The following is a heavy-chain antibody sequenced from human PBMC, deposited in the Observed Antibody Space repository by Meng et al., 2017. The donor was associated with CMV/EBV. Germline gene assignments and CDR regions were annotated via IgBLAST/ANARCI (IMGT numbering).Heavy chain of an antibody. V-gene: IGHV3-23*01. CDR3: ARVLEDVVVVVPNYYYGMDV. CDR1: GFTFSSYA. Sequence: GGSLRLSCAASGFTFSSYAMSWVRQAPGKGLEWVSAISGSGGSTYYADSVKGRFTISRDNSKNTLYLQMNSLRAEDTAMYYCARVLEDVVVVVPNYYYGMDVRGQGTTVTVSS. CDR2: ISGSGGST. J-gene: IGHJ6*01. D-gene: IGHD2-15*01.